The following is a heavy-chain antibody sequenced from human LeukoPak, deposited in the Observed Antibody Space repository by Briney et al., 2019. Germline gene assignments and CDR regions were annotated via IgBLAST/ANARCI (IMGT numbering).Heavy chain of an antibody. J-gene: IGHJ4*02. CDR1: GFNFSSHW. D-gene: IGHD3-16*02. Sequence: GGSLRLSCAASGFNFSSHWMSWVRQAPGKGLEWVANIGQDGTEKNYVDSVKGRFTISRDNAKNSPYLQMSSLRAEDTAVYYCAKERAGYTNLYYFDYWGQGTLVTVSS. CDR2: IGQDGTEK. V-gene: IGHV3-7*03. CDR3: AKERAGYTNLYYFDY.